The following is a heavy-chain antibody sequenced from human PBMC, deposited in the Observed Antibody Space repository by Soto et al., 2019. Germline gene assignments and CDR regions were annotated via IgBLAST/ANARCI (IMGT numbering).Heavy chain of an antibody. V-gene: IGHV1-2*02. J-gene: IGHJ5*02. Sequence: GASVKVSCKASGYTFTGYYMHWVRQAPGQGLEWMGWINPNSGGTNYAQKFQGRVTMTRDTSISTAYMELSRLRSDDTAVYYCARVGAVGGYSYGHGWFDPWGQGTLVTVSS. CDR2: INPNSGGT. D-gene: IGHD5-18*01. CDR1: GYTFTGYY. CDR3: ARVGAVGGYSYGHGWFDP.